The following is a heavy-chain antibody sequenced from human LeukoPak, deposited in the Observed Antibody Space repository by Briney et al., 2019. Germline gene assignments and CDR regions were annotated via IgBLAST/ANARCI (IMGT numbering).Heavy chain of an antibody. CDR3: VRDIQWRFDP. CDR1: GYTFTNYG. D-gene: IGHD2-8*01. J-gene: IGHJ5*02. V-gene: IGHV1-18*01. Sequence: GASVKVSCKASGYTFTNYGISWVRQAPGQGLEWMGWISTNKGNTNYAQRLQGRVTMTTDTSTTTAYMELRSLRSDDTAIYYCVRDIQWRFDPWGQGTLVTVSS. CDR2: ISTNKGNT.